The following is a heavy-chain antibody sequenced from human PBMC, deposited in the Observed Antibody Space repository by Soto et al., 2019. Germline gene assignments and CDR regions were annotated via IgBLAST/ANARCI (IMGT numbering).Heavy chain of an antibody. Sequence: QVQLQESGPGLVKPSETLSLTCTVSGGSISSYYWSWIRQPPGKGLEWIGYIYYSGSTNYNPSLKSRVTISVDTSKNQFSLKLSSVTAADTAVYYCARNPSGGDVGVFDYWGQGTLVTVSS. D-gene: IGHD3-16*01. CDR3: ARNPSGGDVGVFDY. V-gene: IGHV4-59*01. CDR2: IYYSGST. J-gene: IGHJ4*02. CDR1: GGSISSYY.